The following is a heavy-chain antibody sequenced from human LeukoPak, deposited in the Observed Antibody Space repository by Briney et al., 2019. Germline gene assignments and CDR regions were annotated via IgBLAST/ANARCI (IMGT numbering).Heavy chain of an antibody. CDR3: AKGYYYGSGSPRGSAFDI. CDR2: IRYDGSNK. J-gene: IGHJ3*02. V-gene: IGHV3-30*02. CDR1: GFTFSSYG. D-gene: IGHD3-10*01. Sequence: GGSLRLSCAASGFTFSSYGMHWVSLAPGKRLEWVAFIRYDGSNKYYADSVKGRFTISRDNSKDTLYLQMNSLRAEDTAVYYCAKGYYYGSGSPRGSAFDIWGQGTMVTVSS.